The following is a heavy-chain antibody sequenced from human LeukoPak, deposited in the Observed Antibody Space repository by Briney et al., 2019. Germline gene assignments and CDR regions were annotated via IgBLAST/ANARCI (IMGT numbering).Heavy chain of an antibody. J-gene: IGHJ3*02. CDR1: GFTFSSYA. D-gene: IGHD6-13*01. V-gene: IGHV3-30-3*01. Sequence: GGSLRLSCAASGFTFSSYAMHWVRQAPGKGLEWVAVISYDGSNKYYADSVKGRFTISRDNSKNTLYPQMNSLRAEDTAVYYCARGTAGTHAFDIWGQGTMVTVSS. CDR3: ARGTAGTHAFDI. CDR2: ISYDGSNK.